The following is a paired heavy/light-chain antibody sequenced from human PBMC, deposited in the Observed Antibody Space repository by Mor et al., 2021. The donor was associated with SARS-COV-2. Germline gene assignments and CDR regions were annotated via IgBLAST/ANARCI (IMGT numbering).Light chain of an antibody. Sequence: QLLLTQSPSASASLGASVKLTCTLTSGHTNQAIAWHQQQPERGPRFLMKINSDGSHTKGDGIPDRFSGSRSGAECLLTISSLQSEDEAEYYCQTWGTGIRVFGGGTKLTVL. J-gene: IGLJ3*02. CDR1: SGHTNQA. V-gene: IGLV4-69*01. CDR3: QTWGTGIRV. CDR2: INSDGSH.
Heavy chain of an antibody. J-gene: IGHJ5*02. Sequence: QMQLVQSGPEVKKPGTSVKVSCKASGFTFRTSALQWVRQTRGQRLEWIGWIVVGSGDTTYAQNFQDRVTLTRDMSTNTAYMELRSLRSEDTAVYYCAADTLQKGAWGPGTLVTVSS. CDR2: IVVGSGDT. CDR3: AADTLQKGA. D-gene: IGHD2-15*01. CDR1: GFTFRTSA. V-gene: IGHV1-58*01.